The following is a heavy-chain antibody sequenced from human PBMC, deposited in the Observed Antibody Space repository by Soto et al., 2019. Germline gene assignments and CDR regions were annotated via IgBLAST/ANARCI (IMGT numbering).Heavy chain of an antibody. J-gene: IGHJ4*02. CDR1: GFTFSNYG. CDR3: ARHKGGDPDYFDY. D-gene: IGHD4-17*01. CDR2: IWYDGSKK. Sequence: QVQLVESGGGVVQPGLSLRLSCAASGFTFSNYGMHWVRQAPGKGLEWVAVIWYDGSKKYYADTVKGRFTISRDNSKNTLYLQMNTLRAEDTAVYYCARHKGGDPDYFDYWGQGTLVTVSS. V-gene: IGHV3-33*01.